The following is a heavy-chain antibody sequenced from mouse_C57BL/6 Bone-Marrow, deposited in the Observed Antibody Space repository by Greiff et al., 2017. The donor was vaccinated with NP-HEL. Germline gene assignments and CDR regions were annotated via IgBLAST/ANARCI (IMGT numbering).Heavy chain of an antibody. Sequence: DVMLVESGGGLVKPGGSLKLSCAASGFTFSDYGMHWVRQAPEKGLEWVAYISSGSSTIYYADTVKGRFTISRDNAKNTLFLQMTSLRSEDTAMYYCARCYGSSPYFDYWGQGTTLTVSS. CDR3: ARCYGSSPYFDY. CDR1: GFTFSDYG. V-gene: IGHV5-17*01. D-gene: IGHD1-1*01. J-gene: IGHJ2*01. CDR2: ISSGSSTI.